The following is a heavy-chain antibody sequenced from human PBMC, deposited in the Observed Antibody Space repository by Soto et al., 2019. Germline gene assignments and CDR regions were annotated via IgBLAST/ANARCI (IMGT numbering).Heavy chain of an antibody. CDR1: GGSITTSSFY. Sequence: SETLSLTCTVSGGSITTSSFYWAWIRQTPGKGLEWIGSIYYSGSTYYNPSLKSRVTISVDTSKNQFSLKLSSVTAADTAVYYCARHCDSPLTYYDFWSGPPHYYYYGMDVWGQGTTVTVSS. V-gene: IGHV4-39*01. CDR3: ARHCDSPLTYYDFWSGPPHYYYYGMDV. D-gene: IGHD3-3*01. CDR2: IYYSGST. J-gene: IGHJ6*02.